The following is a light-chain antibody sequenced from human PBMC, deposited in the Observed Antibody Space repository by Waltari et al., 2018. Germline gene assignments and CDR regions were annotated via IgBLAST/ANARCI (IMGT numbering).Light chain of an antibody. V-gene: IGLV2-8*01. CDR1: PSDVDGHTY. Sequence: QSALTQPPSASGSPGQSVTISCAGPPSDVDGHTYASWYQQHPGKAPKLMIYEVNKRPSGVPDRFSGSKSGNTASLTVSGLQAEDEASYYCTSYAGSNNILFGGGTKLTVL. CDR2: EVN. J-gene: IGLJ2*01. CDR3: TSYAGSNNIL.